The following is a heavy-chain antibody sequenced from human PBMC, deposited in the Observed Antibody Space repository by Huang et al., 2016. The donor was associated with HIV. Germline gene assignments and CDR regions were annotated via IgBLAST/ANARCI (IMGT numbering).Heavy chain of an antibody. V-gene: IGHV1-8*01. Sequence: QVQLVQSGAEVKQPGASVKISCKASGYTFTNYDINWVRQAPGQGLEWMGWMNPKIGNTGYTQRLQGRVTITRDTSISTAYMELSSLRSDDTAVYYCARGLFMGRDSSWWREDCFDYWGQGTLVIVSS. CDR1: GYTFTNYD. D-gene: IGHD6-13*01. CDR3: ARGLFMGRDSSWWREDCFDY. J-gene: IGHJ4*02. CDR2: MNPKIGNT.